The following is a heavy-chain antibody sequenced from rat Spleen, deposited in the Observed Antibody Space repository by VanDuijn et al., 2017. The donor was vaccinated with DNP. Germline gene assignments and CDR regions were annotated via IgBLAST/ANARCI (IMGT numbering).Heavy chain of an antibody. Sequence: EVQLVESGGGLVQPGRSLKLSCAASGFTFSNYGMHWIRQAPTKGLEWVASISPSGGSTYYLDSVKGRFTISRDNAENTVYLQMNSLRSEDTATYYCAKGYGYKFDYWGQGVMVTVSS. CDR2: ISPSGGST. CDR3: AKGYGYKFDY. CDR1: GFTFSNYG. D-gene: IGHD1-9*01. V-gene: IGHV5-19*01. J-gene: IGHJ2*01.